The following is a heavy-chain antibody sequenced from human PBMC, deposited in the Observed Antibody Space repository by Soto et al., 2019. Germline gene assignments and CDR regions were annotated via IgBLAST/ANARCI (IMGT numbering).Heavy chain of an antibody. CDR1: GFTFSNNG. Sequence: QVQLVESGGGVVQPGRSLRLSCVASGFTFSNNGIHWVRQAPGKGLEWVAVMSSDGSKKYYADSVKGRFTISRDNSKNTLYLQMTSLRAEDTAVYYCAMDLYGGSSRFDYWGQGTLVTVSS. J-gene: IGHJ4*02. D-gene: IGHD2-15*01. CDR3: AMDLYGGSSRFDY. V-gene: IGHV3-30*03. CDR2: MSSDGSKK.